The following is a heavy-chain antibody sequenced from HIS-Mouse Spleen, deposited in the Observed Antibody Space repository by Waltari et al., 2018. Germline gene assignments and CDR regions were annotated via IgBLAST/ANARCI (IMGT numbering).Heavy chain of an antibody. CDR3: ARASRDLLLPRYFDL. Sequence: QVQLQESGPGLVKTSETLSLTCTVHGGSISRYYWTWIRQPPGKGLEWIGYYSGSTNYNPSLKSRVTISVDTSKNQFSLKLSSVTAADTAVYYCARASRDLLLPRYFDLWGRGTLVTVSS. J-gene: IGHJ2*01. CDR2: YYSGST. V-gene: IGHV4-59*01. CDR1: GGSISRYY.